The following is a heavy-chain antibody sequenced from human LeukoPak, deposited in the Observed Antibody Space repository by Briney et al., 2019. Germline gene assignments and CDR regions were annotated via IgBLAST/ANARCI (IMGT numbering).Heavy chain of an antibody. J-gene: IGHJ1*01. V-gene: IGHV4-39*07. CDR1: GGSISSSSYY. CDR3: ARDFGSGPAGYFQH. Sequence: SETLSLTCTVSGGSISSSSYYWGWIRQPPGKGLEWIGSIYYSGSTYYNPSLKSRVTISVDTSKNQFSLKLSSVTAADTAVYYCARDFGSGPAGYFQHWGQGTLVTVSS. D-gene: IGHD3-10*01. CDR2: IYYSGST.